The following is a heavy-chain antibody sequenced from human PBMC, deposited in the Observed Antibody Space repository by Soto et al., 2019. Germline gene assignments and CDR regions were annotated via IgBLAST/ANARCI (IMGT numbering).Heavy chain of an antibody. CDR3: ARMGYCISTSCPDAFDI. J-gene: IGHJ3*02. CDR2: IYPGDSDT. V-gene: IGHV5-51*01. Sequence: PGESLKISCKGSGYSFTSYWIGWVRQMPWKGLEWMGIIYPGDSDTRYSPSFQGQVTISADKSISTAYLQWSSLKASDTAMYYCARMGYCISTSCPDAFDIWGQGTMVTVSS. D-gene: IGHD2-2*01. CDR1: GYSFTSYW.